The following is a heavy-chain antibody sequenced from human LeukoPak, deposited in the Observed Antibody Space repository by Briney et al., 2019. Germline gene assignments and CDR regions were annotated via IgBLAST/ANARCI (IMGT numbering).Heavy chain of an antibody. Sequence: GGSLRVSCEASGFTFSSYWMSWVRQAPGKGLEWVANIKQDGSEKYYVDSVKGRFTISRDNAKNSLYLQMNSLKAEDPAWYYWARDSSGYYYVEDYWGQGILVTVSS. CDR1: GFTFSSYW. J-gene: IGHJ4*02. CDR2: IKQDGSEK. CDR3: ARDSSGYYYVEDY. V-gene: IGHV3-7*01. D-gene: IGHD3-22*01.